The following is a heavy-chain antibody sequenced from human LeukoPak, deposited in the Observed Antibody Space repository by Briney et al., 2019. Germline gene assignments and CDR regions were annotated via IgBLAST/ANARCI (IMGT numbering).Heavy chain of an antibody. V-gene: IGHV3-74*01. CDR1: GFTFSSYW. J-gene: IGHJ4*02. CDR3: ARESRKYSSGWDFDY. D-gene: IGHD6-19*01. Sequence: GGSLRLSRAASGFTFSSYWMHWVRQAPGKGLVWVSRINTDGSSTSYADSVKGRFTISRDNAKNSLYLQMNSLRAEDTAVYYCARESRKYSSGWDFDYWGQGTLVTVSS. CDR2: INTDGSST.